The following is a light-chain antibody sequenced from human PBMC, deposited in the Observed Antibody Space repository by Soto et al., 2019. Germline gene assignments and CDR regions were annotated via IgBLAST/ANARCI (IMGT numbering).Light chain of an antibody. V-gene: IGKV4-1*01. CDR1: QSVSHSSHNKNY. CDR2: WAS. CDR3: QQFFSFSHN. Sequence: DIVMTQSPDSLSLSLGERATINCKSSQSVSHSSHNKNYLVWFQQKPGQPPKLLIYWASTRESGVPDRFSGSGSGTDFTLTISSLQAEDVAVYYCQQFFSFSHNFGGGTRVEIK. J-gene: IGKJ4*01.